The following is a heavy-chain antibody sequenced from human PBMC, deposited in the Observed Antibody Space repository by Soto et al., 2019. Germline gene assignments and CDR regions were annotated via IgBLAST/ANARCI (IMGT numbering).Heavy chain of an antibody. CDR3: ARDITYSVDY. D-gene: IGHD2-21*01. CDR1: GGSFSGYY. Sequence: SETLSLTCAVYGGSFSGYYWSWIRQPPGKGQEWIGEINHSGSTNYNPSLKSRVTISVDTSKNQFSLKLSSVTAADTAVYYCARDITYSVDYWGQGTLVTVSS. V-gene: IGHV4-34*01. CDR2: INHSGST. J-gene: IGHJ4*02.